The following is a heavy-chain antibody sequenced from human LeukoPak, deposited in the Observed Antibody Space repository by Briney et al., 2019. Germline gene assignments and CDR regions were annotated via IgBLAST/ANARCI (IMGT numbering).Heavy chain of an antibody. CDR1: GGSISSYY. J-gene: IGHJ3*02. D-gene: IGHD4-11*01. Sequence: SETLSLTCSVSGGSISSYYWGWVRQPPGKGLEWIGSIYSSGSTNYNPSLKSRVTISVATSKNQFSLKLSSVTATDTAVCYCARFVTVNGAFDIWGQGTVVTVSS. CDR2: IYSSGST. CDR3: ARFVTVNGAFDI. V-gene: IGHV4-59*08.